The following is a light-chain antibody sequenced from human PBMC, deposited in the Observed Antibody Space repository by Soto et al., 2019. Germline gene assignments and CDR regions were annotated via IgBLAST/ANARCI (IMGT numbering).Light chain of an antibody. J-gene: IGLJ1*01. V-gene: IGLV3-21*02. Sequence: SYELTQPPSESVAPGQTARITCGGNNIGNKSVHWYQQKPGQAPVLVVYDDSARPSGIPDRFSGSNSGNTATLTISRVEAGDEADYYCQVWDSSSDHPGYVFGTGPKVTVL. CDR3: QVWDSSSDHPGYV. CDR1: NIGNKS. CDR2: DDS.